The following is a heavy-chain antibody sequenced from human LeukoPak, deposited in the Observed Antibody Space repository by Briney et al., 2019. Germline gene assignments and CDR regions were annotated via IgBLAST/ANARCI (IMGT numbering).Heavy chain of an antibody. Sequence: GGSLRLSCAASGFTFSSYAMSWVRQAPGKGLEWVSAISGSGGSTYYADSVKGRFTISRDNSKNTLYLQMNSLRAEDTAVCYCAKDLLSGYDYFDYWGQGTLVTVSS. CDR1: GFTFSSYA. D-gene: IGHD5-12*01. CDR2: ISGSGGST. V-gene: IGHV3-23*01. J-gene: IGHJ4*02. CDR3: AKDLLSGYDYFDY.